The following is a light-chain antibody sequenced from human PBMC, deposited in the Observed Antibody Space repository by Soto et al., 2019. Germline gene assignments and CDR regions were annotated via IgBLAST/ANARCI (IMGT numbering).Light chain of an antibody. V-gene: IGLV1-40*01. CDR2: GNS. Sequence: QSALTQPPSVSGAPGQRVTISCTGSSSNIGAGYDVHWYQHLPGTAPKLLIYGNSNRPSGVPDRFSGSKSDTSASLAITGLQVEDEADYYCQSYDSSLTHVGGVIFGGGTKVNVL. J-gene: IGLJ2*01. CDR3: QSYDSSLTHVGGVI. CDR1: SSNIGAGYD.